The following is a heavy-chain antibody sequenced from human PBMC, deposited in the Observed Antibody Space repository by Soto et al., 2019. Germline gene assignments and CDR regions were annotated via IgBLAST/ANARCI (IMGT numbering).Heavy chain of an antibody. D-gene: IGHD6-6*01. CDR1: GFSLTTSGVG. Sequence: QITLKESGPTLVKPTQTLTLTCTFSGFSLTTSGVGVGWIRQPPGKALEWLAPIYWDDEKRYSPSLQSRLTISKDTSKNQVDLTVTIMNPADTGTYFFAHRLYASSDDAFDIWGQGTMVYVSS. V-gene: IGHV2-5*02. CDR3: AHRLYASSDDAFDI. CDR2: IYWDDEK. J-gene: IGHJ3*02.